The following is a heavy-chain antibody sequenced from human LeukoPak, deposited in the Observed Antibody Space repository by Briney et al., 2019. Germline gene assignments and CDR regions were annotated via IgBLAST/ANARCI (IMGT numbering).Heavy chain of an antibody. CDR1: GFTFSSYE. Sequence: GGSLRLSCAASGFTFSSYEMNWVRQAPGKGLEWVSYISSSGSTIYYADSVKGRFTISRDNAKNSLYLQMNSLRAEDTAVYYCARTPSNQVIGDAFDIWGQGTMVTVSS. D-gene: IGHD2-21*01. V-gene: IGHV3-48*03. J-gene: IGHJ3*02. CDR3: ARTPSNQVIGDAFDI. CDR2: ISSSGSTI.